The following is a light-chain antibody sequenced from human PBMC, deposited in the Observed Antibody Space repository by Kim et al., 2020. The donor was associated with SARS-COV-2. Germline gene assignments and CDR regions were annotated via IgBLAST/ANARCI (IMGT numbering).Light chain of an antibody. CDR2: GAS. Sequence: ASVGDRVTITCRASPDIRKDLGWYQQNPGRAPKRLIYGASSLQSGVPSRFSGSGSGTEFTLTITSVQPEDFATYFCLQHSTYPITFGQGTRLEIK. J-gene: IGKJ5*01. V-gene: IGKV1-17*01. CDR1: PDIRKD. CDR3: LQHSTYPIT.